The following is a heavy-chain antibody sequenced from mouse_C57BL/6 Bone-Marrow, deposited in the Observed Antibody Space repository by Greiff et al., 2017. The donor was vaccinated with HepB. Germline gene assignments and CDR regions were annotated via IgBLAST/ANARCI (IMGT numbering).Heavy chain of an antibody. Sequence: QVQLQQPGAELVRPGTSVKLSCKASGYTFTSYWMHWVKPRPGQGLEWIGVIDPSDSYTNYNQKFKGKATLTVDTSSSTAYMQLSSLTSEDSAVYYCARSLIYYSNYPYYFDYWGQGTTLTVSS. CDR1: GYTFTSYW. V-gene: IGHV1-59*01. CDR2: IDPSDSYT. CDR3: ARSLIYYSNYPYYFDY. D-gene: IGHD2-5*01. J-gene: IGHJ2*01.